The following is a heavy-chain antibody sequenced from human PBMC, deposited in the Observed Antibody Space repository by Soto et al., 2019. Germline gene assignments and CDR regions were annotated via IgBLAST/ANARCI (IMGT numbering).Heavy chain of an antibody. D-gene: IGHD3-22*01. V-gene: IGHV4-59*12. CDR3: ARTYDSNGYANEFDS. CDR1: GRSITSYY. CDR2: SYDNGST. Sequence: QVLLQESGPGLVKPSETLSLTCSVSGRSITSYYWSWVRQPPGKGLEWIGYSYDNGSTSQNPSLKSRVTMSADTSQNQFSLKLTSVTGADTAVYYCARTYDSNGYANEFDSWGQGILVTVTS. J-gene: IGHJ4*02.